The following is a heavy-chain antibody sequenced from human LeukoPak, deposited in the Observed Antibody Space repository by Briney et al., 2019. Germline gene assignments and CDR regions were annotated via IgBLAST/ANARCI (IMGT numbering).Heavy chain of an antibody. Sequence: PSETLSLTCAVSGGSISSGGYSWSWIRQPPGKGLEWIGNIYHTGRTYYNPSLRSRVTISVDGSKSLLSLELSSVTAADTAVYYCARHGTISSESYFDYWGQGALVTVSS. D-gene: IGHD1-14*01. CDR1: GGSISSGGYS. V-gene: IGHV4-30-2*01. CDR3: ARHGTISSESYFDY. CDR2: IYHTGRT. J-gene: IGHJ4*02.